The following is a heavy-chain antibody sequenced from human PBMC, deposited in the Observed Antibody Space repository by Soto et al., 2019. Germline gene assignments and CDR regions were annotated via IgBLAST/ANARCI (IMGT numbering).Heavy chain of an antibody. D-gene: IGHD5-12*01. V-gene: IGHV1-3*01. CDR3: ARVEMATIKGNAFDI. CDR2: INAGNGNT. J-gene: IGHJ3*02. Sequence: ASVKVSCKASGYTFTSYPMHWVRQAPGQRLEWMGWINAGNGNTKYSQKSQGRVTITRDTSTSTAYMELSSLRSEDTAVYYCARVEMATIKGNAFDIWGQGTMVTVSS. CDR1: GYTFTSYP.